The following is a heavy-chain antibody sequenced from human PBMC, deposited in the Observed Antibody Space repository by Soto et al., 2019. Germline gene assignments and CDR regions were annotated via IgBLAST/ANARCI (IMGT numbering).Heavy chain of an antibody. CDR2: ISGYNDNT. D-gene: IGHD4-17*01. Sequence: QVQLVQSGAEVKKPGASVKVSCKASGYTFTGIGFSWVRQAPGQGLEWMGWISGYNDNTDYAQKFQGRVPMTTATSTSTAYMELRGLRSDDSAVDSCARAASSAVSIFDYWGQGTLVTVSS. CDR3: ARAASSAVSIFDY. J-gene: IGHJ4*02. V-gene: IGHV1-18*04. CDR1: GYTFTGIG.